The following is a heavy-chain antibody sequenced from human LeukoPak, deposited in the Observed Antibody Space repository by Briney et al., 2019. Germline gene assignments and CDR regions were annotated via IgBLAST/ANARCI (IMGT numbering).Heavy chain of an antibody. Sequence: ASVKVSCKASGYTFTGYYMHWVRQAPGQGLEWMGWINPNSGGTNYAQKFQGRVTMTRDTSISTAYMELSRLRSDDTAVYYCARAQYSSSYSALDIWGQGTMVTVSS. CDR2: INPNSGGT. V-gene: IGHV1-2*02. CDR3: ARAQYSSSYSALDI. J-gene: IGHJ3*02. CDR1: GYTFTGYY. D-gene: IGHD6-13*01.